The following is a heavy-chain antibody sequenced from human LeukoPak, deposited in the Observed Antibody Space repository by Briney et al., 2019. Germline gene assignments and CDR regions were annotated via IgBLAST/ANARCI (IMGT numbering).Heavy chain of an antibody. J-gene: IGHJ4*02. CDR2: IYYSGST. CDR3: ARADRYNWNYDY. Sequence: SETLSLTCTVSGGSISSSNYYWGWIRQPPGKGLEWIGSIYYSGSTYYSPFLKSRVTISVDTSKNQFSLKLSSVTAADTAVYYCARADRYNWNYDYWGQGTLVTVSS. V-gene: IGHV4-39*07. CDR1: GGSISSSNYY. D-gene: IGHD1-7*01.